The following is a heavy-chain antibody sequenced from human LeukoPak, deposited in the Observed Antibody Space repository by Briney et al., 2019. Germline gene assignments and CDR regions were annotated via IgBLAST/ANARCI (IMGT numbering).Heavy chain of an antibody. V-gene: IGHV1-69*01. J-gene: IGHJ4*02. Sequence: SVKVSCKASGGTFSSYAISWVRQAPGQGLEWVGGIIPIFGTAYYAQKFQGRVTITGDESTNTAYMELSSLRSEDTAVYYCALELAGDYYDSFAPAYWKATSSTCFDYWGQGTLVTVSS. CDR3: ALELAGDYYDSFAPAYWKATSSTCFDY. CDR1: GGTFSSYA. D-gene: IGHD3-22*01. CDR2: IIPIFGTA.